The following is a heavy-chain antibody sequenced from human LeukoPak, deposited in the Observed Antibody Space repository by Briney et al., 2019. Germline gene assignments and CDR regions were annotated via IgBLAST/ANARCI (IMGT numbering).Heavy chain of an antibody. CDR2: ISSSGSTI. D-gene: IGHD6-6*01. CDR3: ARDLSIAARGGI. Sequence: GGSLRLSCAASGFTFSSYEMNWVRQAPGKGLEWVSYISSSGSTIYYADSVKGRFTISRDNAKNSLYLQMNSLRAKDTAVYYCARDLSIAARGGIWGQGTMVTVSS. CDR1: GFTFSSYE. J-gene: IGHJ3*02. V-gene: IGHV3-48*03.